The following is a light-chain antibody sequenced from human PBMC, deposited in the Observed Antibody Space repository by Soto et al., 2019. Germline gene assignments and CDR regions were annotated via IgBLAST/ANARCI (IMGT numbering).Light chain of an antibody. CDR2: DTN. V-gene: IGLV7-46*01. CDR3: LISSGGARV. J-gene: IGLJ3*02. Sequence: QAVVTQEPSLTVSPGGTVSLTCGSNTGAVTIGHYPYWFQQKPGQAPRTLVYDTNNRHSWTPVRFSGSLLGGKAALTLSGAQPEDEADYYCLISSGGARVFGGGTKVTVL. CDR1: TGAVTIGHY.